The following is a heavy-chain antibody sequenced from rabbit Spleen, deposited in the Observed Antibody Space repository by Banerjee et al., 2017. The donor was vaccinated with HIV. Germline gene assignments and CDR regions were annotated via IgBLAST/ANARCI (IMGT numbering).Heavy chain of an antibody. Sequence: QSLEESGGDLVKPGASLTLTCTASGVSFSNNNYMCWVRQAPGKGLEWIACIYTGSSGFTYFASWAKGRFTCSKTSSTTVTLQMTSLTAADTATYFCARDTGSSFSSYGMDLWGPGDPGHRL. CDR2: IYTGSSGFT. CDR3: ARDTGSSFSSYGMDL. J-gene: IGHJ6*01. D-gene: IGHD8-1*01. V-gene: IGHV1S40*01. CDR1: GVSFSNNNY.